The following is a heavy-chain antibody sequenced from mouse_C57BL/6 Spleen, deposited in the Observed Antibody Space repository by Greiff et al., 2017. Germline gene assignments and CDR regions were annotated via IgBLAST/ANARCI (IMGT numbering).Heavy chain of an antibody. D-gene: IGHD1-1*01. CDR3: VRQLYGSMGYAMDY. J-gene: IGHJ4*01. CDR2: IRSKSNNYAT. V-gene: IGHV10-1*01. CDR1: GFSFNTYA. Sequence: DVMLVESGGGLVQPKGSLKLSCAASGFSFNTYAMNWVRQAPGKGLEWVARIRSKSNNYATYYADSVKDRFTISRDDSESMLYLQMNNLKTEDTAMYYCVRQLYGSMGYAMDYWGQGTSVTVSS.